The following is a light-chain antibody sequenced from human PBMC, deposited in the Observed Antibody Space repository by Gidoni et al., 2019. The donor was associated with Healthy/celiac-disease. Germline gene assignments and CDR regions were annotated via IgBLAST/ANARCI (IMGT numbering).Light chain of an antibody. CDR2: KDS. V-gene: IGLV3-25*02. CDR3: QSADSSGVV. J-gene: IGLJ2*01. Sequence: SYDLTQPPSLSVSPGQTARITCSGDAFPKQYAYWNQQTPGQAPVLVIYKDSERPSGIPERFSGSSSGTTVTLTISGVQAEDEADYYCQSADSSGVVFGGGTKLTVL. CDR1: AFPKQY.